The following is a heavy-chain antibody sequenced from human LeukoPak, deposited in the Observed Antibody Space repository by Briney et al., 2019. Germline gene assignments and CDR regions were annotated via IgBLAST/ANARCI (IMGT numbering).Heavy chain of an antibody. V-gene: IGHV4-61*02. J-gene: IGHJ6*03. CDR3: ARDRGRWLKLSFYCYMDV. CDR2: INTSGST. D-gene: IGHD5-24*01. Sequence: SETLSLTCSVSGGSISSGSYYWSWIRQPAGKGLEWIGRINTSGSTNYNPSLKSRVTISVDTSKNQFSLKLSSVTAADTAVYYCARDRGRWLKLSFYCYMDVWGKGTTVTISS. CDR1: GGSISSGSYY.